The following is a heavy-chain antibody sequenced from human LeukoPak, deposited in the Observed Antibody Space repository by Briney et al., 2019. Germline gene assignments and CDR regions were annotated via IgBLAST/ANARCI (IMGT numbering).Heavy chain of an antibody. V-gene: IGHV1-8*01. CDR2: MNPNSGNT. CDR1: GYTFTSYD. J-gene: IGHJ4*02. CDR3: ASELRWQPH. D-gene: IGHD4-23*01. Sequence: ASVKVSCKASGYTFTSYDINWVRQATGQGLEWMGWMNPNSGNTGYAQKFQGRIIMTSDTSISTAYLELSSLRSEDTAVYYCASELRWQPHWGQGTLVTVSS.